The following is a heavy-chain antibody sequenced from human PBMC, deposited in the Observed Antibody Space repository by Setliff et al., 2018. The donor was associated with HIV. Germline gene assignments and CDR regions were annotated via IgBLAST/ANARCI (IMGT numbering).Heavy chain of an antibody. J-gene: IGHJ6*02. CDR1: GYTFTSYA. CDR2: INAGTGNT. Sequence: ASVKVSCKASGYTFTSYAMHWVRQAPGQRLEWMGWINAGTGNTKYSQNFQGRVTFSRDTSASTAYMELSSLRSEDTAVYYCARDCRVGWVFTYGMDVWGQGTTVTVSS. V-gene: IGHV1-3*01. CDR3: ARDCRVGWVFTYGMDV. D-gene: IGHD6-13*01.